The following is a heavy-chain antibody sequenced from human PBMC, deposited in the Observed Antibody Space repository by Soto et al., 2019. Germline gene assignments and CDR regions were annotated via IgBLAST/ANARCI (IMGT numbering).Heavy chain of an antibody. CDR1: GYTFTSYG. V-gene: IGHV1-18*01. J-gene: IGHJ6*02. D-gene: IGHD2-15*01. CDR2: ISAYNGNT. Sequence: ASVKVSCKASGYTFTSYGISWVRQAPGQGLEWMGWISAYNGNTNYAQKLQGRVTMTTDTSTSTAYMELRSLRSDDTAVYYCAREAYRCSGGSYYYGMDVWGQGTTVTVSS. CDR3: AREAYRCSGGSYYYGMDV.